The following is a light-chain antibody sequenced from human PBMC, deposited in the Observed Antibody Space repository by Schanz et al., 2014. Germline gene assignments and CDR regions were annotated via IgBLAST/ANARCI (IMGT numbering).Light chain of an antibody. Sequence: EIVLTQSPGTLSLSPGERATLSCRASQSVSSSYLAWYQQKPGQAPRLLIYDASTRATGIPVRFTGSGSGTQFTLTISSLQSEDFAVYYCQQYNNWPLTFGGGTKVDIK. V-gene: IGKV3-15*01. CDR1: QSVSSSY. CDR2: DAS. J-gene: IGKJ4*01. CDR3: QQYNNWPLT.